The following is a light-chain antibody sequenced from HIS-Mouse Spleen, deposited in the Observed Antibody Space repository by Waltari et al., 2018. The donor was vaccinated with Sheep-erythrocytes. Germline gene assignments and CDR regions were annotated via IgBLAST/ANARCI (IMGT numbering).Light chain of an antibody. J-gene: IGLJ3*02. CDR1: SSDVGSYNL. CDR2: EGS. Sequence: QSALTQPASVSGSPGQSITISCTGTSSDVGSYNLVSWYQQPPGKAPKLMIYEGSKRPSGGSNRFSGAKSGHTASLTISGLQAEDEADYYCCSYAGSSTPWVFGGGTKLTVL. CDR3: CSYAGSSTPWV. V-gene: IGLV2-23*01.